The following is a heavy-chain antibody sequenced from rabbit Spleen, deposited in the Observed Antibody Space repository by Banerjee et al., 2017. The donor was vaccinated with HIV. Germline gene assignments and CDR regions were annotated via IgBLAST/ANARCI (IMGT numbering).Heavy chain of an antibody. V-gene: IGHV1S40*01. J-gene: IGHJ4*01. CDR1: GFSFNNNFY. Sequence: QSLEESGGGLVKPGGTLTLTCTGSGFSFNNNFYICWVRQAPGKGLEWIACIYAGIAGNPYYASWAKGRFTISKTSSTTVTLPMTSLTAADTATYFCARDSAGREDFNLWGQGPLVTVS. CDR3: ARDSAGREDFNL. CDR2: IYAGIAGNP. D-gene: IGHD4-2*01.